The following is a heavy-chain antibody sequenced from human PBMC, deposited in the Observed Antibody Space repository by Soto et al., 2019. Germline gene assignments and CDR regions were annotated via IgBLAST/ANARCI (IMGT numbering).Heavy chain of an antibody. CDR3: ARAADDYSNYPPYYYYYMDV. CDR1: GYTFNGYY. Sequence: GAPVEVSCKACGYTFNGYYMHWVRQAPGKRLGGMGWMNPNSGNTGYAQKFQGRVTMTRNTSISTAYMELSSLRSEDTAVYYCARAADDYSNYPPYYYYYMDVWGKGTTVTVSS. V-gene: IGHV1-8*02. J-gene: IGHJ6*03. CDR2: MNPNSGNT. D-gene: IGHD4-4*01.